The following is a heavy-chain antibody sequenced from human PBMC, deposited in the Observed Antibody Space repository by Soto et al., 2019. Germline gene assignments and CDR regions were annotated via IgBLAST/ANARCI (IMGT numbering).Heavy chain of an antibody. CDR1: GFTFSDYY. Sequence: GGSLRLSGAASGFTFSDYYMSWIRQAPGKGLEWVSYISSSGSTIYYADSVKGRFTISRDNAKNSLYLHMNSLRAEDTAVYYCARAFMYSILTHNWFDPSGQGTLVTVSS. CDR2: ISSSGSTI. D-gene: IGHD3-9*01. V-gene: IGHV3-11*01. CDR3: ARAFMYSILTHNWFDP. J-gene: IGHJ5*02.